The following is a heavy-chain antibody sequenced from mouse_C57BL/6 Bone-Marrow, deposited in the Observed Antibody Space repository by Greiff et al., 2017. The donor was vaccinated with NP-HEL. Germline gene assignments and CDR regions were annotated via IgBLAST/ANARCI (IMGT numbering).Heavy chain of an antibody. D-gene: IGHD2-2*01. Sequence: VQLQQSGAELVRPGASVKLSCKASGYTFTDYYINWVKQRPGQGLEWIARIYPGSGNTYYNEKFKGKATLTAEKSSSTAYMQLSSLTSEDSAVYVCAMVTTDPRCYEDYWGQGTSVTVSS. CDR3: AMVTTDPRCYEDY. CDR1: GYTFTDYY. V-gene: IGHV1-76*01. J-gene: IGHJ4*01. CDR2: IYPGSGNT.